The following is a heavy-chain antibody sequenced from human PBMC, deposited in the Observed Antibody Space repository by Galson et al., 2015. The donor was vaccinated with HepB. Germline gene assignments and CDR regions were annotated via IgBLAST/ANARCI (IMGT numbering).Heavy chain of an antibody. CDR1: GFTFNTCG. CDR3: ASRPGDFDSYQH. J-gene: IGHJ1*01. D-gene: IGHD2-21*02. CDR2: SATGGDT. V-gene: IGHV3-23*01. Sequence: SLRLSCAASGFTFNTCGMSWVRQAPGKGLEWVSTSATGGDTYYADSVKGRFTISRDNSKNTLYLQMSSLRAEDTAVYYCASRPGDFDSYQHWGQGTLVTVSS.